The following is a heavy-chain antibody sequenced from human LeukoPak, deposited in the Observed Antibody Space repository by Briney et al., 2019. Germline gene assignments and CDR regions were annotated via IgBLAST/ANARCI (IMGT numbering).Heavy chain of an antibody. Sequence: GGSLRLSCAASGFTFSNAWMSWVRQAPGKGLEWVGRIKSKTDGGTTDYAAPVKGRFTISRDDSKNTLYLQMNSLKTEDTAVYYCTAPRPGGSFLYYFDYWGQGTLVTVSS. D-gene: IGHD1-26*01. V-gene: IGHV3-15*01. CDR2: IKSKTDGGTT. J-gene: IGHJ4*02. CDR1: GFTFSNAW. CDR3: TAPRPGGSFLYYFDY.